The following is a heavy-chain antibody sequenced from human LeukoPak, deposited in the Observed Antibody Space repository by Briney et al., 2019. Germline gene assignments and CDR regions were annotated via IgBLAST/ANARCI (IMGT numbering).Heavy chain of an antibody. CDR3: ARVEYYNSSGPFDY. J-gene: IGHJ4*02. CDR2: IYYSGST. D-gene: IGHD3-22*01. CDR1: GGSISSYY. V-gene: IGHV4-59*01. Sequence: SETLSLTCTVSGGSISSYYWSWIGQPPGKGLEWIGYIYYSGSTNYTPSLKRRVTISVDTSKNQFCLKLSSVTAADTAVYYCARVEYYNSSGPFDYWGQGTLVTVSS.